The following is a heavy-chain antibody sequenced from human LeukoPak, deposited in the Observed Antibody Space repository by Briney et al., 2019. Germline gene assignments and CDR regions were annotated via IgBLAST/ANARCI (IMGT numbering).Heavy chain of an antibody. CDR3: AKDSQLELWAGWFDP. D-gene: IGHD1-7*01. CDR2: VSRSSSVT. Sequence: GRSLRLSCAASGFSFSTYEMNWVRQAPGKGLEWISYVSRSSSVTHYADSVKGRFTISRDNAKNSLYLQMNSLRAEDMALYYCAKDSQLELWAGWFDPWGQGTLVTVSS. CDR1: GFSFSTYE. J-gene: IGHJ5*02. V-gene: IGHV3-48*04.